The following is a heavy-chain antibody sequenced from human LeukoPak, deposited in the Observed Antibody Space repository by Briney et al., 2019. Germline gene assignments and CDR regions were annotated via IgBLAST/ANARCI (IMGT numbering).Heavy chain of an antibody. D-gene: IGHD2-2*02. V-gene: IGHV4-59*01. J-gene: IGHJ5*02. Sequence: PSETLSLTCTVSGGSISSYYWSWIRQPPGKGLEWIGYIYYSGSTNYNPSLKSRVTISVDTSKNQFSLKLSSVTAADTAVYYCARDQGIAPCSSTSCYTGGWFDPWGQGTLVTVSS. CDR2: IYYSGST. CDR3: ARDQGIAPCSSTSCYTGGWFDP. CDR1: GGSISSYY.